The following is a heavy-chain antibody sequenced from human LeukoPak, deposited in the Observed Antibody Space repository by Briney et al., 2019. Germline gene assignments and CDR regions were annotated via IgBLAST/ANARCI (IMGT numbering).Heavy chain of an antibody. CDR2: VSAHGLDK. CDR3: ARAFTPGIRKALWIGDSL. D-gene: IGHD3-10*01. CDR1: GFTFSSYA. Sequence: GGSLRLSCTASGFTFSSYAMSWVRQSPGKGLEWLAVVSAHGLDKFYASSVRGRFTTSKDTSKNTLSLQMNSLRSDDSGVYYCARAFTPGIRKALWIGDSLWDQGTLVTVSS. J-gene: IGHJ4*02. V-gene: IGHV3-30*04.